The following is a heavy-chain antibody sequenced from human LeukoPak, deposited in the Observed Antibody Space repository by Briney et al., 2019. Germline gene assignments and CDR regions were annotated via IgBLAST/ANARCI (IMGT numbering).Heavy chain of an antibody. CDR3: ARAFTGWNYDSSGY. CDR2: INPNSGGT. D-gene: IGHD3-22*01. Sequence: ASVKVSFKASGGTFIGYAISWVRQAPGQGLEWMGRINPNSGGTNYAQKFQGRVTMTRDTSISTAYMELSRLRSDDTAVYYCARAFTGWNYDSSGYWGQGTLVTVSS. V-gene: IGHV1-2*06. J-gene: IGHJ4*02. CDR1: GGTFIGYA.